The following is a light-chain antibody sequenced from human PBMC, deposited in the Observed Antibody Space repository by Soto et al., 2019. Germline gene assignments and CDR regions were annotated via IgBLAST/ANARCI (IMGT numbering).Light chain of an antibody. V-gene: IGKV3-11*01. CDR2: DAS. CDR3: QRCGT. J-gene: IGKJ1*01. Sequence: EIVLTQSPATLSLSPGERATVSCRASQSVSNYLGWYQQKPGQPPRLLIYDASNRATGIPARFSGSGSGTVFTSTLSSDELEDYDVYYCQRCGTFGQGTRVEIK. CDR1: QSVSNY.